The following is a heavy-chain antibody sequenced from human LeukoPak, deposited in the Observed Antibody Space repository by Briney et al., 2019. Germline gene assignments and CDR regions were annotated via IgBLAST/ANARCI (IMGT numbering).Heavy chain of an antibody. CDR2: INWNGGST. J-gene: IGHJ4*02. V-gene: IGHV3-20*04. CDR3: ARRRCSSTSCTEGYYFDY. Sequence: GGSLRLSCAASVFTFDDYGMSWVRQAPGKGLEWVSGINWNGGSTVYADSVKGRFTISRDSAKNSLYLQMNSLRAEDTALYYCARRRCSSTSCTEGYYFDYWGQGTLVTVSS. D-gene: IGHD2-2*01. CDR1: VFTFDDYG.